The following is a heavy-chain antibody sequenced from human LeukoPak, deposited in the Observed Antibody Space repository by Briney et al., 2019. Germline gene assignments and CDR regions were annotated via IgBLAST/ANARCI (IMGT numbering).Heavy chain of an antibody. V-gene: IGHV4-59*08. CDR3: ARGGKSVPEDS. D-gene: IGHD6-19*01. Sequence: PSETLSLTCSISGGSISTYYWSWIRQVPGKGLEWIGYIYYSLTTNFNPSLKGRVTISDDTSKNQFFLNLRSVTAADTAIYYCARGGKSVPEDSWGQGILVTVSS. CDR1: GGSISTYY. J-gene: IGHJ4*02. CDR2: IYYSLTT.